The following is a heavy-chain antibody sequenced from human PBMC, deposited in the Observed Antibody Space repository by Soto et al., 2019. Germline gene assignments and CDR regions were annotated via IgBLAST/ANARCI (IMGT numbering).Heavy chain of an antibody. CDR3: ARNRVTQSDY. D-gene: IGHD2-21*02. CDR2: IFYSGST. CDR1: GCSIRSGDYY. J-gene: IGHJ4*02. Sequence: KPSETLSLTFSVSGCSIRSGDYYWSWIRQPPGKGLEWIGYIFYSGSTYYNPSLKSRVTISVDTSKNQFSLKLSSVTAADTAVYYCARNRVTQSDYWGQGTLVTVS. V-gene: IGHV4-30-4*01.